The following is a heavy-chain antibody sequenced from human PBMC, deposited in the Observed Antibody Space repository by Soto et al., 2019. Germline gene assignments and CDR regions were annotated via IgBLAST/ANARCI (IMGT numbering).Heavy chain of an antibody. CDR3: ARTAAAGKYYYGMDV. J-gene: IGHJ6*02. Sequence: EVQLVQSGAEVKKPGESLKISCKCSGYSFTSYWIGWVRQMPGKGLESMGIIYPGDSDTRYSPSFQGQVTISADKSISTAYLQWSSLKASDTAMYYCARTAAAGKYYYGMDVWGQGTTVTVSS. V-gene: IGHV5-51*01. CDR2: IYPGDSDT. D-gene: IGHD6-13*01. CDR1: GYSFTSYW.